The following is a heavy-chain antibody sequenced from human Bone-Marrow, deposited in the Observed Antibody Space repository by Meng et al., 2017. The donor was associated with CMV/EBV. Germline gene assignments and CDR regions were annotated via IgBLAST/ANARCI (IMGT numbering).Heavy chain of an antibody. J-gene: IGHJ6*02. CDR3: ARPSGYPLAYYYYGMDV. V-gene: IGHV3-30-3*01. Sequence: GESLKISCAASGFTFSDYVMSWVRQAPGKGLEWVAVISYDGSNKYYADSVKGRFTISRDNSKNTLYLQMNSLRAEDTAVYYCARPSGYPLAYYYYGMDVWGQGTTVTVSS. CDR2: ISYDGSNK. D-gene: IGHD3-3*01. CDR1: GFTFSDYV.